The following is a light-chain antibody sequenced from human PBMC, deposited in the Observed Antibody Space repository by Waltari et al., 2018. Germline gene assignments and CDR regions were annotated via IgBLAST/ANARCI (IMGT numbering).Light chain of an antibody. J-gene: IGKJ3*01. CDR2: DAS. CDR1: QDISNY. Sequence: DIQMTQSPSSLSASVGDRVTITCQASQDISNYLNWYQQKPGKAPKLLIYDASNLETGVPSRFSGSGSGTDFTFTISNLQPEDFSTYYCQQYSNLPFTFGPVTKVDIK. V-gene: IGKV1-33*01. CDR3: QQYSNLPFT.